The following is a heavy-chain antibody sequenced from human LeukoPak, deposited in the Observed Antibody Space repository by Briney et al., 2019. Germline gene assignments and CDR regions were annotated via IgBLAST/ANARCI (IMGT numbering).Heavy chain of an antibody. V-gene: IGHV4-39*01. CDR2: IYSSGNT. CDR3: AKSGGSVLIDY. Sequence: SETLSLTCTVSGASLSSNNYYWGWVRQPPGKGLEWIGNIYSSGNTYYNASLKSRVTIYIDTSKNQFPLNLSSVTAADTAVYYCAKSGGSVLIDYWGRGTRVTVPS. D-gene: IGHD1-26*01. J-gene: IGHJ4*02. CDR1: GASLSSNNYY.